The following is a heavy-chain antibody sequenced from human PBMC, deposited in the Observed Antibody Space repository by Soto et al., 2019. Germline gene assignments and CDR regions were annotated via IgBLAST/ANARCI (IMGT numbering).Heavy chain of an antibody. V-gene: IGHV3-64D*08. CDR3: VKGANPFINTLVVLIFDY. CDR1: GFTFSLHS. D-gene: IGHD3-22*01. CDR2: ISRDGRST. Sequence: PGGSLRLFCSASGFTFSLHSMHWVRQTPGKALEYVSAISRDGRSTFYADSVKGRFTISKDNSKNTLYLRMNSLRSDDTAVYYCVKGANPFINTLVVLIFDYWGQGTQVTVS. J-gene: IGHJ4*02.